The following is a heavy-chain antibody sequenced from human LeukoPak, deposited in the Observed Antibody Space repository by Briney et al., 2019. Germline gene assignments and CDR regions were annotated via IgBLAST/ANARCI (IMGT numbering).Heavy chain of an antibody. V-gene: IGHV4-59*01. Sequence: SETLSLTCTVSGASISRYYWSWIRQSPAKGLEWIGYVYYTGNTNYNPSLKSRVTISVDTSKNQFSLNLSSVTAADTAVYYCARGYFARSTDAFDIWGQGTMVTVSS. CDR3: ARGYFARSTDAFDI. CDR2: VYYTGNT. CDR1: GASISRYY. D-gene: IGHD3-9*01. J-gene: IGHJ3*02.